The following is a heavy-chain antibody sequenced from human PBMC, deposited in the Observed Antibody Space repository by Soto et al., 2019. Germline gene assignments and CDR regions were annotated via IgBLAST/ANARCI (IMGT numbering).Heavy chain of an antibody. CDR3: ARPVGDGF. V-gene: IGHV3-74*01. CDR2: VNADGGTT. J-gene: IGHJ4*02. D-gene: IGHD2-21*01. CDR1: GFTFSSSS. Sequence: EVHLVESGGGLVQPGGSLRLSCVASGFTFSSSSMYWVRQAPGKGLVWVSRVNADGGTTTYADSVKGRFTISRDNAKNTVYLQMNSLRAEDTAVYYCARPVGDGFWGQGTLDTVSS.